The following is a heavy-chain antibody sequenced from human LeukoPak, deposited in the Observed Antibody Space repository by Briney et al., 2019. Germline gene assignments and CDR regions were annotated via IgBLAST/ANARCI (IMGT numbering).Heavy chain of an antibody. J-gene: IGHJ2*01. CDR2: TYYSGSA. V-gene: IGHV4-39*01. Sequence: SETLSLTCTVSGGSISSSSYYWGWIRQPPGKGLEWIGSTYYSGSAYYNPSLKSRVTISVDTSKNQFSLNLSSVTAADTAVYYCARGYTSRFWYFDLWGRGTLVTVSS. CDR1: GGSISSSSYY. CDR3: ARGYTSRFWYFDL. D-gene: IGHD5-18*01.